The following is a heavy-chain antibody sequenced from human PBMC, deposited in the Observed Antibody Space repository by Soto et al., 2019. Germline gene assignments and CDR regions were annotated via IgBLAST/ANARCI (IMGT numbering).Heavy chain of an antibody. CDR3: ARDEGGYDILTGYYNAHRFDQ. J-gene: IGHJ4*02. D-gene: IGHD3-9*01. CDR2: ISPHNRNT. V-gene: IGHV1-18*01. CDR1: GYTFGHFY. Sequence: ASVKVSCKASGYTFGHFYITWVRQAPGQGLEWMGAISPHNRNTNYAEKFRGRVTMTTDTSTTTAYMELRSLRSDDTAVYYCARDEGGYDILTGYYNAHRFDQWGQGALVTVTS.